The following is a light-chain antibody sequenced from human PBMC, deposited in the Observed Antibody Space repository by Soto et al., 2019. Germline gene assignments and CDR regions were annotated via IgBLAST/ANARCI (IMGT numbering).Light chain of an antibody. J-gene: IGLJ2*01. CDR1: SSDVGGYNY. CDR2: EVS. CDR3: SSYAGSNNVG. V-gene: IGLV2-8*01. Sequence: QSALTQPPSASGSPGQSVTISCTGTSSDVGGYNYVSWYQQHPGKATKLMIYEVSKRPSGVPDRFSGSKSGNTASLTVSGLQAEDEADYYCSSYAGSNNVGFGGGTKLTVL.